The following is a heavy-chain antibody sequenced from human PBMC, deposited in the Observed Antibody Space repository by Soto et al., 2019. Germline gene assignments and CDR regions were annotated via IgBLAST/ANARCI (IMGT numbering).Heavy chain of an antibody. CDR2: IDPSDSYT. CDR3: ARRDYGYGMGV. Sequence: GASVKISCKGSGYSFAAYWITWVRQMPGKGLEWMGRIDPSDSYTNYSPSFQGHVTISADKSIGTAYLQWTSLKASDTAIYYCARRDYGYGMGVWGQGTTVTVSS. V-gene: IGHV5-10-1*01. CDR1: GYSFAAYW. J-gene: IGHJ6*02. D-gene: IGHD3-10*01.